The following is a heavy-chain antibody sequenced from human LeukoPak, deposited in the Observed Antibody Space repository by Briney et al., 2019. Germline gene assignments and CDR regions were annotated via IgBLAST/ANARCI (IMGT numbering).Heavy chain of an antibody. CDR1: GGSISSSSYY. J-gene: IGHJ4*02. CDR2: IYYSGST. CDR3: ARPANSSWYRLDY. D-gene: IGHD6-13*01. Sequence: PSETLSLTCTVSGGSISSSSYYWGWIRQPPGKGLEWIGSIYYSGSTYYNPSLKSRVTISVDTSKNQFSLKLSSVTAADTAVYYCARPANSSWYRLDYWGQGTLVTVSS. V-gene: IGHV4-39*07.